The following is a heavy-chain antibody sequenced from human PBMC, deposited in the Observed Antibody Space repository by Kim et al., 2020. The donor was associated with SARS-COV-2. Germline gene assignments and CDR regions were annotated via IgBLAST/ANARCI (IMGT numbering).Heavy chain of an antibody. CDR3: ASQGWLGSPGY. D-gene: IGHD5-12*01. Sequence: GGSLRLSCAASGFTFSSYWMSWVRQAPGKGLEWVANIKQDGSEKYYVDSVKGRFTISRDNAKNSLYLQMNSLRAEDTAVYYCASQGWLGSPGYWGQGTLVTVSS. CDR1: GFTFSSYW. J-gene: IGHJ4*02. CDR2: IKQDGSEK. V-gene: IGHV3-7*01.